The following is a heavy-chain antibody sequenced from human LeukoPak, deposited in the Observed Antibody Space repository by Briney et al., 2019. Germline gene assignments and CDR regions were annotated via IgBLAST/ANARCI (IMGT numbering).Heavy chain of an antibody. Sequence: GGSLRLSCAASGFTFSNYWMHWVRQAPGKGLVWVSRINSDGINTSYADSVKGRFTISRDNAKNSLYLQMNSLRAEDTAVYYCASFTDSGSYPPDGYWGQGTLVTVSS. CDR1: GFTFSNYW. CDR3: ASFTDSGSYPPDGY. J-gene: IGHJ4*02. V-gene: IGHV3-74*01. CDR2: INSDGINT. D-gene: IGHD1-26*01.